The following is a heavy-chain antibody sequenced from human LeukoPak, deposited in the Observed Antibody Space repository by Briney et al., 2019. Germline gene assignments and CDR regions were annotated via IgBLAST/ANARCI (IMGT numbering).Heavy chain of an antibody. CDR3: ASFTSTMIVVDDAFDI. D-gene: IGHD3-22*01. J-gene: IGHJ3*02. V-gene: IGHV1-2*02. CDR1: GYTFTGYY. CDR2: INPNSGGT. Sequence: ASVKVSCKASGYTFTGYYMHWVRQAPGQGLEWMGWINPNSGGTNYAQKFQGRVTMTRDTSISTAYVELSRLRSDDTAVYYCASFTSTMIVVDDAFDIWGQGTMVTVSS.